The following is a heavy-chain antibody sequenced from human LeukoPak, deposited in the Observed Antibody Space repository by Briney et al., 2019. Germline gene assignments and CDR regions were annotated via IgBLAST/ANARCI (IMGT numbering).Heavy chain of an antibody. CDR2: IDPSDSYT. CDR1: GYSFTSYW. Sequence: GESLRISCKGSGYSFTSYWISWVRQMPGKGLDWMGRIDPSDSYTNYSPSFQGHVTISADKSISTAYLQWSSLKASDTAMYYCARGLLWFGELSGYYGMDVWGQGTTVTVSS. V-gene: IGHV5-10-1*01. CDR3: ARGLLWFGELSGYYGMDV. D-gene: IGHD3-10*01. J-gene: IGHJ6*02.